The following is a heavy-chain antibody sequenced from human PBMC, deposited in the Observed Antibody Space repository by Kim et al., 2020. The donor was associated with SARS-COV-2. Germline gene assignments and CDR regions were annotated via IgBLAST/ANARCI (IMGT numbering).Heavy chain of an antibody. J-gene: IGHJ4*02. CDR1: GFTFSSYA. CDR2: ISGSGGST. Sequence: GGSLRLSCAASGFTFSSYAMSWVRQAPGKGLEWVSAISGSGGSTYYADSVKGRFTISRDNSKNTLYLQMNSLRAEDTAVYYCAKDTEPGWELPENPDYWGQGTLGTVSS. D-gene: IGHD1-26*01. CDR3: AKDTEPGWELPENPDY. V-gene: IGHV3-23*01.